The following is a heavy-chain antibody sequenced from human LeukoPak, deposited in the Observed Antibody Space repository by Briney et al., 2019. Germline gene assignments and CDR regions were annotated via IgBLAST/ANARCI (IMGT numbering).Heavy chain of an antibody. CDR1: GGTFSSYA. V-gene: IGHV1-69*05. CDR2: IIPIFGTA. J-gene: IGHJ3*02. CDR3: AREGLLRFLEWSMAAFDI. D-gene: IGHD3-3*01. Sequence: SVKVSCKASGGTFSSYAISWVRQAPGQGLEWMGGIIPIFGTANYAQKFQGRVTITTDESTSTAYMELSSLRSEDTAVYYCAREGLLRFLEWSMAAFDIWGQGTMVTVSS.